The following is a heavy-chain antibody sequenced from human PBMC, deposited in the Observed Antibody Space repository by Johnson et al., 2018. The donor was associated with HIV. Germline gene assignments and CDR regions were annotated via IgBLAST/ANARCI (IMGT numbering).Heavy chain of an antibody. CDR1: GFTFSSYG. CDR2: IRYDGSNK. CDR3: ARGYTWNDVSI. J-gene: IGHJ3*02. V-gene: IGHV3-30*02. Sequence: QVQLVESGGGVVQPGRSLRLSCAASGFTFSSYGMHWVRQAPGKGLEWVAFIRYDGSNKYYEDSVKGRFTISRDNFKNTLYLQMNSLRTDHTAVYYCARGYTWNDVSIWGQGTMVTVSS. D-gene: IGHD1-1*01.